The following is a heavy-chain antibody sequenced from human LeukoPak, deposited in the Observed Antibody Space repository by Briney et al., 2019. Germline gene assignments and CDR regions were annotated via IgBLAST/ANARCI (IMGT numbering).Heavy chain of an antibody. V-gene: IGHV3-20*04. CDR2: INWNGRTT. Sequence: GSLRLSCAASGFTFDDYGMSWVRQAPGKGLEWVAGINWNGRTTTYGDSLKGRFTVSRDNAKKSLHLQMNSLRAEDTALYYCARDPCLLSVSCIDHWGQGTLVIVSS. CDR1: GFTFDDYG. J-gene: IGHJ5*02. CDR3: ARDPCLLSVSCIDH. D-gene: IGHD5/OR15-5a*01.